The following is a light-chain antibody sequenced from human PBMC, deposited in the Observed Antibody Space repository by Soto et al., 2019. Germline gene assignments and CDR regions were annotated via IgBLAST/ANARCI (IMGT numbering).Light chain of an antibody. Sequence: ETVMTQSPGTLSVSLGERATLSCRASQSVSIQLAWYHQKPGQAPRLLIYDTSTRATGIPARFSGSGSGTEFTLTISSLQSEDFAVYYCQQYSNWPPITFGQGTRLEIK. J-gene: IGKJ5*01. CDR1: QSVSIQ. CDR2: DTS. CDR3: QQYSNWPPIT. V-gene: IGKV3-15*01.